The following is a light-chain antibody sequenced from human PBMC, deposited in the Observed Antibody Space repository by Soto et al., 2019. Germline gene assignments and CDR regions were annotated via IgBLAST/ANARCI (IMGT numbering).Light chain of an antibody. Sequence: EVVMTQSPASLSVSPGERATRSCRGSQTVSRNLAWYQQRPGQAPRLLIYDISNRATGVPARFSGSGSGTEFTLTISSLQSEDFAVYYCQQYNNWPRATFGGGTKVDI. V-gene: IGKV3-15*01. CDR1: QTVSRN. CDR3: QQYNNWPRAT. J-gene: IGKJ4*01. CDR2: DIS.